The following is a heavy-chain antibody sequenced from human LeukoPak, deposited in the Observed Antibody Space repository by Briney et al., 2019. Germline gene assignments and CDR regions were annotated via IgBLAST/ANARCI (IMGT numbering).Heavy chain of an antibody. J-gene: IGHJ4*02. V-gene: IGHV1-18*01. CDR2: INTYSGNT. CDR1: GYTLSKFG. Sequence: ASVKVSCKASGYTLSKFGMSWVRQAPGQGLEWLGWINTYSGNTKFGEKFEGRVTMTTDTSTSTVYMELMSLRSDDTAVYFCARDTPQHLKRFDFWGQGTLVTVSS. CDR3: ARDTPQHLKRFDF. D-gene: IGHD6-13*01.